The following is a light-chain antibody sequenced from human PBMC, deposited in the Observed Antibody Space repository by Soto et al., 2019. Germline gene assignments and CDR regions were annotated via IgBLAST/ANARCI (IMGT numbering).Light chain of an antibody. CDR1: SSGVGCYNY. J-gene: IGLJ1*01. V-gene: IGLV2-8*01. Sequence: ALTQPPSASGSPGQSVTISCTGTSSGVGCYNYVSWFQQHPGKAPKLIIHEVNQRPSGVPDRFSGSKSGNTASLTVSGLQAEDEGTYYCSSYGGYNNVVFGTGTKV. CDR2: EVN. CDR3: SSYGGYNNVV.